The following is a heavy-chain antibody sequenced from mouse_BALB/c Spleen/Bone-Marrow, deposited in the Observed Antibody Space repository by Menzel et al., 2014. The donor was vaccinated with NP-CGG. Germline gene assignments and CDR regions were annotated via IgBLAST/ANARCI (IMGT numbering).Heavy chain of an antibody. CDR2: IDPETGGT. D-gene: IGHD4-1*01. Sequence: VKLQESGAELVRPGASVTLSCKASGYTFTDYEMHWVKQTPVHGLEWIGAIDPETGGTAYNQKFKGKATLTAGKSSSTAYMELRSLTSEDSAVYYCTRSETGPFAYWGQGTLVTVSA. CDR3: TRSETGPFAY. J-gene: IGHJ3*01. CDR1: GYTFTDYE. V-gene: IGHV1-15*01.